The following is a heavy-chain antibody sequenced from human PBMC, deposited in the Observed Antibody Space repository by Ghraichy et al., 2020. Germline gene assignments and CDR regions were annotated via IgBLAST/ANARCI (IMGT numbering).Heavy chain of an antibody. CDR2: ISGSGGST. Sequence: LTCAASGFTFSSYAMSWVRQAPGKGLEWVSGISGSGGSTYYADSVKGRFTISRDNSKNTLYLQMNCLRAEDTAVYDCAKDRLASGSYYFDYWGQGTLVTGSS. CDR3: AKDRLASGSYYFDY. CDR1: GFTFSSYA. J-gene: IGHJ4*02. D-gene: IGHD1-26*01. V-gene: IGHV3-23*01.